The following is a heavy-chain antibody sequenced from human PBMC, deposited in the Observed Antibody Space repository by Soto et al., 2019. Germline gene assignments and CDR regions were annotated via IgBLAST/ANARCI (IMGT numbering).Heavy chain of an antibody. V-gene: IGHV1-2*04. J-gene: IGHJ6*02. CDR2: INPNSGGT. Sequence: GASVKVSCKASGYTFTGYYMHWVRQAPGQRLEWMGWINPNSGGTNYAQKFQGWVTMTRDTSINTAYMELSRLRSDDAAVYYCARVSGLRYFDWLLSVVNGDYYYYGMDVWGQGTTVTVSS. D-gene: IGHD3-9*01. CDR1: GYTFTGYY. CDR3: ARVSGLRYFDWLLSVVNGDYYYYGMDV.